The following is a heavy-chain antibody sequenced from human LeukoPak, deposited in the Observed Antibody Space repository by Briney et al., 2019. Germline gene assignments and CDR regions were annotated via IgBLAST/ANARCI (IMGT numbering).Heavy chain of an antibody. CDR3: ARDLWYDQGIDI. V-gene: IGHV4-61*02. D-gene: IGHD3-10*01. CDR2: IYTSGST. J-gene: IGHJ3*02. CDR1: GGSISSGSYY. Sequence: SETLSLTCTVSGGSISSGSYYWSWIRQPAGKGLEWIGRIYTSGSTNYNPSLKSRVTISVDTSKNQFSLKLSSVTAADTAVYYCARDLWYDQGIDIWGQGTMVTVSS.